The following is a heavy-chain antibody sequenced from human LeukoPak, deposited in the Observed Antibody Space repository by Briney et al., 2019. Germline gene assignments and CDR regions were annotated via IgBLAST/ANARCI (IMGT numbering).Heavy chain of an antibody. CDR3: ARVSNSVNTYYDILTGYYNQQYNWFDP. D-gene: IGHD3-9*01. V-gene: IGHV1-2*02. CDR1: GYTFTDYY. CDR2: INPNSGCT. Sequence: ASVKVSCKASGYTFTDYYMHWVRQAPGQGLEWMGWINPNSGCTNYAQKFHGRVTMTRETSISTAYMELSRLRSDDTAVYYCARVSNSVNTYYDILTGYYNQQYNWFDPWGQGTLVTVSS. J-gene: IGHJ5*02.